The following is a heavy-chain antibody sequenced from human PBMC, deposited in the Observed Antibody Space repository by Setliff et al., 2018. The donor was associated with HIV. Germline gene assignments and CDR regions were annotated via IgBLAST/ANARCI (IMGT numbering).Heavy chain of an antibody. CDR3: ARDERWSLDY. D-gene: IGHD2-8*01. Sequence: GASVKVSCKTSGGTLSNYVITWVRQAPGQGLEWMGMIIPMYNIPAYAQKFQGRVTITRDTSTSTAYMELSSLRSEDTAVYYCARDERWSLDYWGQGTLVTVSS. V-gene: IGHV1-69*04. J-gene: IGHJ4*02. CDR1: GGTLSNYV. CDR2: IIPMYNIP.